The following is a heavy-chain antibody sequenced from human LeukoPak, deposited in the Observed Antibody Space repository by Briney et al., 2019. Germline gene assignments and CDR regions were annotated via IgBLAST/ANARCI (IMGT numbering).Heavy chain of an antibody. J-gene: IGHJ6*02. D-gene: IGHD2-2*01. CDR2: ISGSGGST. CDR1: GFTFSSYA. CDR3: ARHLYCSSTSCYSVKYYYYGMDV. V-gene: IGHV3-23*01. Sequence: PGGSLRLSCAASGFTFSSYAMSWVRQAPGKGLEWVSAISGSGGSTYYADSVKGRFTISRDNSKNTLYLQMNSLRAEDTAVYYCARHLYCSSTSCYSVKYYYYGMDVWGQGTTVAVSS.